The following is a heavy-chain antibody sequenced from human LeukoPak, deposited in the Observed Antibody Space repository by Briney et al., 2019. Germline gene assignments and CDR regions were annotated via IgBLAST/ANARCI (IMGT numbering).Heavy chain of an antibody. V-gene: IGHV3-7*04. CDR1: GFPFSGYW. CDR2: IKEDGSEA. D-gene: IGHD3-16*01. Sequence: GGSLRLSCAASGFPFSGYWMTWVRQAPGRGLEWVAAIKEDGSEAYFGDSVKGRFAISRDNAKNSLYLQMNSLRGEDTAVYYCARGGANRFDYWGQGTLVTVSS. CDR3: ARGGANRFDY. J-gene: IGHJ4*02.